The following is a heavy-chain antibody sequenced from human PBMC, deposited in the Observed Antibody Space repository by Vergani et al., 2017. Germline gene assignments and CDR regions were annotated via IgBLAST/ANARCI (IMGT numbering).Heavy chain of an antibody. Sequence: QVQLVQSGAEVKKPGASVKVFCKASGYTFTGYYMHWVRQAPGQGLEWMGWINPNSGGTNYAQKFQGRVTMTRDRSISTAYMELSRLRSNDTAVYYGARALVITMVGGVKTNRRFDPWGQGTLVTVSS. CDR1: GYTFTGYY. D-gene: IGHD3-10*01. J-gene: IGHJ5*02. V-gene: IGHV1-2*02. CDR2: INPNSGGT. CDR3: ARALVITMVGGVKTNRRFDP.